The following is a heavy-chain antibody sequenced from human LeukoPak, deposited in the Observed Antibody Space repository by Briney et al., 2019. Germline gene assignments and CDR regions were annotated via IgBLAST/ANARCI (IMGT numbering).Heavy chain of an antibody. D-gene: IGHD6-13*01. J-gene: IGHJ6*03. V-gene: IGHV4-4*07. CDR3: ARSTAAAGRGYYYYMDV. CDR1: GGSISSYY. CDR2: IYTSGST. Sequence: SETLSLTCTVSGGSISSYYWSWIRQPAGKGLEWIGRIYTSGSTNYNPSLKSRVTMSVDTSKNQFSLKLSSVTAAGTAVYYCARSTAAAGRGYYYYMDVWGKGTTVTVSS.